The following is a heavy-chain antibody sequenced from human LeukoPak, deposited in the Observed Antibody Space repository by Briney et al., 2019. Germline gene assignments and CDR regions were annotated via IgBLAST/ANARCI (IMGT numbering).Heavy chain of an antibody. V-gene: IGHV3-7*01. Sequence: GGSLRLSCAAFGFSFSSHWMSWVRQAPGRGLEWVANIKQDGSEKYYVDSVKGRFTIFRDNAKNSVYLQMNSLSAEDTAVYYCARDGSAPGIYFDYWGQGSLVTVSS. CDR2: IKQDGSEK. J-gene: IGHJ4*02. CDR3: ARDGSAPGIYFDY. D-gene: IGHD6-13*01. CDR1: GFSFSSHW.